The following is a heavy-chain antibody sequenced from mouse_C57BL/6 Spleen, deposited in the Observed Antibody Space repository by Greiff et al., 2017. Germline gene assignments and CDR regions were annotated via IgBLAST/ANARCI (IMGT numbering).Heavy chain of an antibody. CDR1: GYTFTSYW. Sequence: VQLQQPGAELVRPGSSVKLSCKASGYTFTSYWMAWVKQRPGQGLEWIGNIYPSDSETHYNQKFKDKATLTVDKSSSTAYMQLSSLTSEDSAVYYCAPAQAEGAMDYWGQGTSVTVSS. V-gene: IGHV1-61*01. D-gene: IGHD3-2*02. CDR3: APAQAEGAMDY. CDR2: IYPSDSET. J-gene: IGHJ4*01.